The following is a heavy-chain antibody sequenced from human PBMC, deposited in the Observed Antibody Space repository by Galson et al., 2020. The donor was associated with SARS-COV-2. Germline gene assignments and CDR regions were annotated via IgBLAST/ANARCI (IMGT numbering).Heavy chain of an antibody. Sequence: SEPLSLTCTVSGGSISSGGYYWSWIRQHPGKGLEWIGYIYYSGSTYYNPSLKSRVTISVDTSKNQFSLKLSSVTAADTAVYYCARDHKEGSGQKSLGIVWGQGTLVTVSS. V-gene: IGHV4-31*03. CDR1: GGSISSGGYY. J-gene: IGHJ4*02. CDR2: IYYSGST. D-gene: IGHD1-26*01. CDR3: ARDHKEGSGQKSLGIV.